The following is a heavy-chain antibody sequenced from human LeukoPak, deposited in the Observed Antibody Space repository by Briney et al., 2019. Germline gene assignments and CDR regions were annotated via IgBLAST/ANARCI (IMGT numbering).Heavy chain of an antibody. CDR3: ARDYRPSHYYYYGMDV. CDR1: GSTSSSYW. CDR2: IHQDGSEK. D-gene: IGHD7-27*01. Sequence: GGSLRLSCAASGSTSSSYWMSWVRQAPGKGLEWVANIHQDGSEKYYVDSVKGRFTISRDNAKNSLYLQMNSLRAEDTAVYYCARDYRPSHYYYYGMDVWGQGTTVAVSS. V-gene: IGHV3-7*03. J-gene: IGHJ6*02.